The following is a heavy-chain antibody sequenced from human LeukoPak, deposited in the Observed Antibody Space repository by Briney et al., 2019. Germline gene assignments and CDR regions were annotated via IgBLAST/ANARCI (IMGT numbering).Heavy chain of an antibody. J-gene: IGHJ4*02. CDR2: IKQDGSDK. CDR1: GFSFSSYW. Sequence: GGSLRLSCATSGFSFSSYWMSCVRQAPGKGREWLANIKQDGSDKYYVDSVNGRFTISRDNAKQSMYLQMNRLRAEDPAVYYCARDLSSSWTTPGFDYWGQGTLVSVSS. V-gene: IGHV3-7*03. CDR3: ARDLSSSWTTPGFDY. D-gene: IGHD6-13*01.